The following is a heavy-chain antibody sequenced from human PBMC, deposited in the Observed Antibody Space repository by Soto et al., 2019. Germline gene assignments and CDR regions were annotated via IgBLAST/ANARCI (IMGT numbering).Heavy chain of an antibody. J-gene: IGHJ3*02. CDR3: ARAADYGSGSQDAFDI. Sequence: SVKVSCKASGGTFSSYAVSWVRQAPGQGLEWMGGIIPIFGTANYAQKFQGRVTITADESTSTAYMELSSLRSEDTAVYYCARAADYGSGSQDAFDIWGQGTMVTVSS. CDR2: IIPIFGTA. V-gene: IGHV1-69*13. D-gene: IGHD3-10*01. CDR1: GGTFSSYA.